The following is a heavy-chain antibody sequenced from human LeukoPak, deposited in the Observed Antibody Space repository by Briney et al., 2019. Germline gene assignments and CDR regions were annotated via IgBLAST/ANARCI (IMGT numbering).Heavy chain of an antibody. D-gene: IGHD2-2*01. CDR1: GFTFSSYE. Sequence: QPGGSLRLSCAASGFTFSSYEMNWVRQAPGKGLEWVSYISSSGSTIYYADSVKGRFTISRDNAKNSLYLQMNSLRAEDTAVYYCARSWVVDNHFDYWGQGTLVTVSS. V-gene: IGHV3-48*03. CDR2: ISSSGSTI. CDR3: ARSWVVDNHFDY. J-gene: IGHJ4*02.